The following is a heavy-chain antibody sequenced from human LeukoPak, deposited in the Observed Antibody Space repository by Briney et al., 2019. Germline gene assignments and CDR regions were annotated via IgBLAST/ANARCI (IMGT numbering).Heavy chain of an antibody. CDR2: IYYSWST. CDR3: ARETATVRTGYYYYFMDV. CDR1: GGSISSGGYY. Sequence: SETLSLTCTVSGGSISSGGYYWRWIRQHPGKGLEWIGYIYYSWSTYYNPSLKSRVNISVDTSKNQVSLKLSSVTAADTAVYYCARETATVRTGYYYYFMDVWGKGTTVTVSS. D-gene: IGHD4-11*01. J-gene: IGHJ6*03. V-gene: IGHV4-31*03.